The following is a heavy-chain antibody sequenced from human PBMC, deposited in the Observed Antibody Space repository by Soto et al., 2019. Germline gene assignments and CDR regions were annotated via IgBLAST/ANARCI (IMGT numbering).Heavy chain of an antibody. J-gene: IGHJ4*02. CDR2: INAGTGIA. CDR3: ARYLWNAPDY. CDR1: GYTFTRYA. D-gene: IGHD1-1*01. V-gene: IGHV1-3*01. Sequence: QVQLVQSGAGVKKPGASVKLSCKASGYTFTRYAIHWVRQAPGQGLEWLGWINAGTGIATYSQRFQGRVTITSDTSATTSYMELSSLTSEDTAVYFCARYLWNAPDYWGQGTLVTVSS.